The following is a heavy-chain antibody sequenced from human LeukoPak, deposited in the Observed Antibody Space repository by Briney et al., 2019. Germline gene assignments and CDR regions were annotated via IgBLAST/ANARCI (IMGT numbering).Heavy chain of an antibody. CDR1: GYTFTGYY. J-gene: IGHJ4*02. CDR3: ARDGSSGLDY. CDR2: INPNSGGT. D-gene: IGHD6-19*01. V-gene: IGHV1-2*02. Sequence: GASVKVSCKASGYTFTGYYMHWVRESPGQGLGWMGGINPNSGGTNYAQKFQGRVTMTRDTSISTAYMELSRLRSDDTAVYYCARDGSSGLDYWGQGTLVTVSS.